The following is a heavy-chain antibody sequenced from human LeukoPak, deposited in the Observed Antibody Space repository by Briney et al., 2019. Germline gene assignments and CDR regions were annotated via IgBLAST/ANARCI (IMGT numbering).Heavy chain of an antibody. Sequence: GGSLRLSCAASGFTFSSYEMNWVRQAPGKGLEWVSYISSSGSTIYYADSVKGRFTISRDNSKNTLYLQMNSLRAEDTAVYYCAKGRTAFRAYYYDSSDYWGQGTLVTVSS. J-gene: IGHJ4*02. D-gene: IGHD3-22*01. V-gene: IGHV3-48*03. CDR2: ISSSGSTI. CDR3: AKGRTAFRAYYYDSSDY. CDR1: GFTFSSYE.